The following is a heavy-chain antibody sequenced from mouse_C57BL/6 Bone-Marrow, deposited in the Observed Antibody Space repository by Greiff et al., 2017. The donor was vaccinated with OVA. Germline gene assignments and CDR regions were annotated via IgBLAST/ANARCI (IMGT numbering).Heavy chain of an antibody. CDR2: IYPGDGDT. Sequence: QVQLQQSGAELVKPGASVKISCKASGYAFSSYWMNWVKQRPGKGLEWIGQIYPGDGDTNYNGKFKGKATLTADKSSSTAYMQLSSLTSEDSAVYFCARAGSSPLDGFDYWGQGTTLTVSS. J-gene: IGHJ2*01. D-gene: IGHD1-1*01. CDR1: GYAFSSYW. CDR3: ARAGSSPLDGFDY. V-gene: IGHV1-80*01.